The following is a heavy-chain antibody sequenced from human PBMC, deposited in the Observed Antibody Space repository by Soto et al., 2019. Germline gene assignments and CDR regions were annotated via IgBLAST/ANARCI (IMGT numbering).Heavy chain of an antibody. D-gene: IGHD3-10*01. CDR2: INPSGGST. CDR3: ARDRGRGYYGSGSYSTYEQNYYYYYGMDV. Sequence: ASVKVSCKASGYTFTSYYMHWVRQAPGQGLEWMGIINPSGGSTSYAQKFQGRVTMTRDTSTSTVYMELSSLTSEDTAVYYCARDRGRGYYGSGSYSTYEQNYYYYYGMDVWGQGTTVTVSS. V-gene: IGHV1-46*01. J-gene: IGHJ6*02. CDR1: GYTFTSYY.